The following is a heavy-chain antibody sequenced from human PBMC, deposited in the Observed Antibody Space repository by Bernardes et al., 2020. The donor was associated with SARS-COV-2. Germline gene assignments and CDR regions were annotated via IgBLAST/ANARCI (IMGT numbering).Heavy chain of an antibody. D-gene: IGHD4-17*01. CDR3: AKDIDYGGNSGAGFDP. CDR1: GFTFSSSA. Sequence: GGSLFLSCAASGFTFSSSAMSWVRQAPGQGLEWVSSISGSGVSTYYADSVKGRFTISRDSSKNTLYLQMNSLRAEDTAVYYCAKDIDYGGNSGAGFDPWGQGTLVTVSS. CDR2: ISGSGVST. V-gene: IGHV3-23*01. J-gene: IGHJ5*02.